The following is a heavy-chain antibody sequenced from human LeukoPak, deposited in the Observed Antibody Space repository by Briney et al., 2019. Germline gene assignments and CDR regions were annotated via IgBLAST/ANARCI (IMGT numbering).Heavy chain of an antibody. V-gene: IGHV3-21*01. J-gene: IGHJ4*02. Sequence: PGGSLRLSCAVSGLTFSTYSMNWVRQAPGKGLEWVSSISSSSSHIFYADSVKGRFTISRDNAKNSLYLQMNSLRADDTAVYYCAGDTHPLIDYWGQGTLVTVSS. CDR3: AGDTHPLIDY. CDR2: ISSSSSHI. CDR1: GLTFSTYS.